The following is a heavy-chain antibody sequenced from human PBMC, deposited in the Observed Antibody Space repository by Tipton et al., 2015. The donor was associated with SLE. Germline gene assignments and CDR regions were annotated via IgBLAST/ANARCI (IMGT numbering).Heavy chain of an antibody. Sequence: TLSLTCTVSGGSISSYYWNWIRQPAGQGLEWIGHVSTSGSTSYNPSLKSRVTMSLDTSKNLFSLKLSSVTAADTAMYFCARSEEAGDAFDIWGQGTVVTVSS. CDR3: ARSEEAGDAFDI. D-gene: IGHD6-19*01. CDR2: VSTSGST. J-gene: IGHJ3*02. CDR1: GGSISSYY. V-gene: IGHV4-4*07.